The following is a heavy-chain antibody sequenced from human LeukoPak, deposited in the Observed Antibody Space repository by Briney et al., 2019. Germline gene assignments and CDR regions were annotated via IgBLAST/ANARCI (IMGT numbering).Heavy chain of an antibody. CDR3: ARGGALSFGEFNYYYYYYMDV. Sequence: SETLSLTCAVSGGSISSSNWWSWVRQPPGKGLEWIGEIYHSGSTNYNPSLKSRVTISVDTSKNQFSLKLSSVTAADTAVYYCARGGALSFGEFNYYYYYYMDVWGKGTTVTISS. V-gene: IGHV4-4*02. CDR2: IYHSGST. J-gene: IGHJ6*03. D-gene: IGHD3-10*01. CDR1: GGSISSSNW.